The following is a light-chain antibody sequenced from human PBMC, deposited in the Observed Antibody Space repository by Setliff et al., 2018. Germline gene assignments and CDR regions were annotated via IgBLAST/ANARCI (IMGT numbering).Light chain of an antibody. Sequence: ALTQPASVSGSPGQSITISCTGTSSDVGGYNSVSWYQQHPGKAPKLMIYDVSNRPSGVSNRFSGSKSGNTASLAISGLQAEDEADYYCSSYTSSSIFYVFGTGTKVTVL. J-gene: IGLJ1*01. CDR2: DVS. V-gene: IGLV2-14*03. CDR1: SSDVGGYNS. CDR3: SSYTSSSIFYV.